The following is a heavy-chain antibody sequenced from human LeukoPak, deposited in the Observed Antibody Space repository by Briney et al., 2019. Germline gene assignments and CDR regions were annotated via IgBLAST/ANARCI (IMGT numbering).Heavy chain of an antibody. D-gene: IGHD5/OR15-5a*01. CDR1: VFTFSSYG. Sequence: GGSLRLSCAASVFTFSSYGMHWVRQAPGKGLEWVAFIRYDGSNIYYADSVKGRFTISRDNSKNTLYLQMNSLKYEDTAVYYCTTDPFMLDVYHFHYWGQGTLVTVSS. CDR3: TTDPFMLDVYHFHY. V-gene: IGHV3-30*02. J-gene: IGHJ4*02. CDR2: IRYDGSNI.